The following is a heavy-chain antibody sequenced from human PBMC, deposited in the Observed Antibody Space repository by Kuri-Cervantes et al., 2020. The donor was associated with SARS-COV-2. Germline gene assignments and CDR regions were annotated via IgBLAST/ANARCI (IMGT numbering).Heavy chain of an antibody. CDR2: ISSSGSTI. V-gene: IGHV3-11*04. CDR1: GFIFSDYY. Sequence: GESLKISCTASGFIFSDYYMTWIRQAPGKGLEWVSYISSSGSTIYYADSVKGRFTISRANAKNSLYLQMNSLRAEDTAVYYCASADFWSTYYFDYWGQGTLVTVSS. CDR3: ASADFWSTYYFDY. D-gene: IGHD3-3*01. J-gene: IGHJ4*02.